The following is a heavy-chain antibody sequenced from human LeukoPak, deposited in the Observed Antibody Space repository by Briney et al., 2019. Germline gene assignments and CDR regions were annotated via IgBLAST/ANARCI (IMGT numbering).Heavy chain of an antibody. J-gene: IGHJ4*02. Sequence: PGGSLRLSCAASGFTFNNYGMHWVRQAPGKGREWVAVISYDGRNKHYPDSVKGRFTISRDISTDTLWLQMDSLRTEDTAVYYCAKGPLRGTAAAIDYWGQGTLVTVSS. CDR1: GFTFNNYG. D-gene: IGHD2-2*01. V-gene: IGHV3-30*18. CDR3: AKGPLRGTAAAIDY. CDR2: ISYDGRNK.